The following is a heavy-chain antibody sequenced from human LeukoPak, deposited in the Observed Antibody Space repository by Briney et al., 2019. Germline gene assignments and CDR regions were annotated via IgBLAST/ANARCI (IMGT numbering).Heavy chain of an antibody. CDR3: ARGDRFGELTNNWFDP. V-gene: IGHV4-39*07. CDR2: INHSGST. CDR1: GGSISSSSYY. J-gene: IGHJ5*02. D-gene: IGHD3-10*01. Sequence: SETLSLTCTVSGGSISSSSYYWGWIRQPPGKGLEWIGEINHSGSTNYNPSLKSRVTISVDTSKNQFSLKLSSVTAADTAVYYCARGDRFGELTNNWFDPWGQGTLVTVSS.